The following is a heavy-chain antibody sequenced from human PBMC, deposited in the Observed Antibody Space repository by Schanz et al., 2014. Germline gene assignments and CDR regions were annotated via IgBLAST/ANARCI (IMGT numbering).Heavy chain of an antibody. CDR3: ARDGEAAAGCDY. Sequence: QVQLLQSGSEVKKPGASVKVSCEISGYTVSALAMHWVRQAPGQGLEWMGWISVYHGHTNYAEKVHGRVTMTTDSSTSTAYMELRSLISDDTAVYYCARDGEAAAGCDYWGQGTLVTVSS. V-gene: IGHV1-18*01. CDR2: ISVYHGHT. J-gene: IGHJ4*02. D-gene: IGHD6-13*01. CDR1: GYTVSALA.